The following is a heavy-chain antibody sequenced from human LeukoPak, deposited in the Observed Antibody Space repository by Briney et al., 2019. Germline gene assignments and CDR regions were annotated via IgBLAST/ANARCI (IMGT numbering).Heavy chain of an antibody. J-gene: IGHJ3*02. Sequence: SETLSLTCTVSGGSISSGSYYWSWIRQPAGKGLEWIGRIYTSGSTNYNPSLKSRVTISVDTSKNQFSLKLSSVTAADTAVYYCARGRAPGYARRAFDIWGQGTMVTVSS. CDR3: ARGRAPGYARRAFDI. CDR2: IYTSGST. D-gene: IGHD2-8*01. V-gene: IGHV4-61*02. CDR1: GGSISSGSYY.